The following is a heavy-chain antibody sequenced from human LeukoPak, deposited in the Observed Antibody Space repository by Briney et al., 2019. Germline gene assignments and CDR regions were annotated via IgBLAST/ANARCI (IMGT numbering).Heavy chain of an antibody. J-gene: IGHJ4*02. CDR2: VSPDSGGT. CDR1: GYRFTDYY. D-gene: IGHD5-18*01. Sequence: ASVKVSCKASGYRFTDYYVHWVRQAPGQGLKWMGRVSPDSGGTNYAQKFQGRVTMTRDTSTSTVYMELSSLRSEDTAVYYCARAADTAIPVPATGFFDYWGQGTLVTVSS. CDR3: ARAADTAIPVPATGFFDY. V-gene: IGHV1-2*02.